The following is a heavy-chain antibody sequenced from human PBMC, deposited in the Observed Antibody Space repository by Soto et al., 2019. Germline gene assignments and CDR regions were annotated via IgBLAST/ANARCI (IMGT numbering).Heavy chain of an antibody. CDR3: AKGAGRCGDTACYASEGSYFDY. V-gene: IGHV3-23*01. CDR2: ISASAATT. CDR1: GLTFSSYA. Sequence: EVQLLECGGSLVQPGGSLRLSCAASGLTFSSYAMSWVRQSPGKGLEWVSTISASAATTYYADSVKGRFTICRDNSKNTLFLQVNSLRDEDTAVYYCAKGAGRCGDTACYASEGSYFDYWGHAALVTVSS. J-gene: IGHJ4*01. D-gene: IGHD2-2*01.